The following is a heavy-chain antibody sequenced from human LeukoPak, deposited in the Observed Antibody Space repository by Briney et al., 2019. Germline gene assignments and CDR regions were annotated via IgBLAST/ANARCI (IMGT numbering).Heavy chain of an antibody. Sequence: SETLSLTCTVSGGSISSYYWSWLRQPPGKGLEWIGYIYYSGSTNYNPSLKSRVTISVDTSKNQFSLKLSPVTAADPAVYYCARLPWFGELWRGGTSAFDYWGQGTLVTVSS. D-gene: IGHD3-10*01. CDR1: GGSISSYY. CDR2: IYYSGST. V-gene: IGHV4-59*08. CDR3: ARLPWFGELWRGGTSAFDY. J-gene: IGHJ4*02.